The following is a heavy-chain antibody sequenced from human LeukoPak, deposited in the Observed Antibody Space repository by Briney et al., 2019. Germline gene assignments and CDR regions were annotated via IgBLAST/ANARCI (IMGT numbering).Heavy chain of an antibody. CDR2: INHSGST. D-gene: IGHD5-12*01. CDR1: GGSFSGYY. V-gene: IGHV4-34*01. Sequence: PSETLSLTCAVYGGSFSGYYWSWIRQPPGKGLEWIGEINHSGSTNYNPSLKSRVTISVDTSKNQFSLKLSSVTAADMAVYYCARGRWLRWFDPWGQGTLVTVSS. CDR3: ARGRWLRWFDP. J-gene: IGHJ5*02.